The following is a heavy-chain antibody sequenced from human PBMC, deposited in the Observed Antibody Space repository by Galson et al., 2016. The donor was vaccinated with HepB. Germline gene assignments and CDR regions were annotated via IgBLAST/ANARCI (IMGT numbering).Heavy chain of an antibody. CDR2: ISADGDST. CDR3: IENPSLTAH. Sequence: SLRLSCAASGFTFSSYAMTWVRQAPGKGLEWVSSISADGDSTFYAASVKGRFTIYRDNSKNTLYLQMSSLRVDDTAIYYCIENPSLTAHWGQGTLVTVSS. V-gene: IGHV3-23*01. J-gene: IGHJ4*02. CDR1: GFTFSSYA.